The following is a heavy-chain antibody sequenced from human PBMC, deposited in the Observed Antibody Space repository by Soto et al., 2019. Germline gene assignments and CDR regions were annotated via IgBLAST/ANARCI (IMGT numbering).Heavy chain of an antibody. D-gene: IGHD1-1*01. CDR3: ARGPRVSSTGTGAH. CDR1: GFTFSAYW. V-gene: IGHV3-74*01. Sequence: LRLSCSVSGFTFSAYWMHWVRQVPGKGLTWVSRISDDGSTATYADSVKGRFVISRDNAKNSLYLEMNTLRADDSGLYYCARGPRVSSTGTGAHWGRGTLVTVS. CDR2: ISDDGSTA. J-gene: IGHJ4*02.